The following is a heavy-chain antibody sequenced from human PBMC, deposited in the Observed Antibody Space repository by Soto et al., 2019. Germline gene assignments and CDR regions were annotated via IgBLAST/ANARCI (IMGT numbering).Heavy chain of an antibody. D-gene: IGHD3-10*01. CDR2: ISAYNGNT. V-gene: IGHV1-18*01. J-gene: IGHJ5*02. Sequence: GASVKVSCKASGYTFTSYGISWVRQAPGQGLEWMGWISAYNGNTNYAQKLQGRVTMTTDTSTSTAYMELRSLRSDDTAVYYCARDAITMVRGVLRPWGQGTLVTVSS. CDR1: GYTFTSYG. CDR3: ARDAITMVRGVLRP.